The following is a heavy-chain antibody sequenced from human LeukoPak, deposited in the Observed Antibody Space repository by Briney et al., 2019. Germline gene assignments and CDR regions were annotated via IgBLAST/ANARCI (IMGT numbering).Heavy chain of an antibody. CDR3: ARIMVHSPYYMDV. J-gene: IGHJ6*03. CDR2: IYYSGST. Sequence: SETLSLTCTVSGGSISSSSYYWGWIRQPPGKGLEWIGSIYYSGSTYYNPSLKSQVTISVDTSKNQFSLKLSSVTAADTAVYYCARIMVHSPYYMDVWGKGTTVTVSS. D-gene: IGHD2-8*01. V-gene: IGHV4-39*07. CDR1: GGSISSSSYY.